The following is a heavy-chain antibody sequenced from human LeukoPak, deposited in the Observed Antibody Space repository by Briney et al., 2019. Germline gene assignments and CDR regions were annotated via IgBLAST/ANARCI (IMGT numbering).Heavy chain of an antibody. CDR2: VSYDGSNK. CDR3: ARPPPSRVSPFDY. Sequence: GGSLRLSCAASGLTFTNYWMSWVRQAPGKGLEWVAVVSYDGSNKYYADSVKGRFTISRDNSKNTLYLQMSSLRAEDTAVYYCARPPPSRVSPFDYWGQGTLVTVSS. V-gene: IGHV3-30-3*01. D-gene: IGHD4-11*01. J-gene: IGHJ4*02. CDR1: GLTFTNYW.